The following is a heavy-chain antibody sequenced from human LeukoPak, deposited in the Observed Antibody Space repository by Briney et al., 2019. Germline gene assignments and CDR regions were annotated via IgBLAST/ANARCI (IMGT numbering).Heavy chain of an antibody. CDR2: INANSCCT. J-gene: IGHJ4*02. CDR3: VRDEGGSSGTYYGYFDY. V-gene: IGHV1-2*02. Sequence: ASVKVSCKSSGYTFIGCYIHWVRQAPGQGLEWMGGINANSCCTKYAQKFQGRATMTRDTSFSTAYMELHTLRSDETAVYYCVRDEGGSSGTYYGYFDYWGQGTLVIVSS. CDR1: GYTFIGCY. D-gene: IGHD1-26*01.